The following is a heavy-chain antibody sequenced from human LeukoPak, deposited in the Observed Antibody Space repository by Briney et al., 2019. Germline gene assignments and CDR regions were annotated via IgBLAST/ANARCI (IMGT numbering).Heavy chain of an antibody. V-gene: IGHV4-34*01. J-gene: IGHJ4*02. CDR2: VNHSGRT. CDR3: ARGQFQRDY. Sequence: SETLSLTCAVYGGSFCGYFWSWIRQPPGKGLEWIGEVNHSGRTNYNPSLKSRVTISVDTSKNQFSLNLRSVTAADTAVYYCARGQFQRDYWGQGTLVTVSS. CDR1: GGSFCGYF.